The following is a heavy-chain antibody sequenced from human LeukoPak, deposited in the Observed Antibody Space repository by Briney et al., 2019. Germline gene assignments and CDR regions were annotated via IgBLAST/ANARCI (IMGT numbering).Heavy chain of an antibody. CDR1: GYTFTSYY. Sequence: GASVKVSCKASGYTFTSYYMHWVRQAPGQGLEWMGIINPSGGSTSYAQKVQGRVTMTRDMSTSTVYMELSSLRSEDTAVYYCARRVSGSYYGTEAFDIWGQGTMVTVSS. CDR3: ARRVSGSYYGTEAFDI. V-gene: IGHV1-46*01. J-gene: IGHJ3*02. CDR2: INPSGGST. D-gene: IGHD1-26*01.